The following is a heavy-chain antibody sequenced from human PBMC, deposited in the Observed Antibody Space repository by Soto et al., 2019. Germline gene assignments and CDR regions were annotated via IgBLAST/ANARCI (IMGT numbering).Heavy chain of an antibody. CDR2: IWYDGSNK. CDR3: ARDRDILTGYYNAYYFDY. V-gene: IGHV3-33*01. D-gene: IGHD3-9*01. Sequence: GGSLRLSCAASGFTFSSYGMHWVRQAPGKGLEWVAVIWYDGSNKYYADSVKGRFTISRDNSKNTLYLQMNSLRAEDTAVYYCARDRDILTGYYNAYYFDYWGQGTLVTVSS. J-gene: IGHJ4*02. CDR1: GFTFSSYG.